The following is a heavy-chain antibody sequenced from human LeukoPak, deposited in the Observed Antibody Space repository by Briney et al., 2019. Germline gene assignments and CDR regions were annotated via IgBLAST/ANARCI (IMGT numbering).Heavy chain of an antibody. CDR1: GLTFSIYA. CDR3: ARGDYYDSSGYYFPDAFDI. V-gene: IGHV3-33*08. D-gene: IGHD3-22*01. Sequence: GGSLRLSCAASGLTFSIYAMHWVRQAPGKGLEWVAVIWYDGSNKYYVDSVQGRFTISRDNSKNTLYLQMSSLRAEDTAVYYCARGDYYDSSGYYFPDAFDIWGQGTMVTVSS. J-gene: IGHJ3*02. CDR2: IWYDGSNK.